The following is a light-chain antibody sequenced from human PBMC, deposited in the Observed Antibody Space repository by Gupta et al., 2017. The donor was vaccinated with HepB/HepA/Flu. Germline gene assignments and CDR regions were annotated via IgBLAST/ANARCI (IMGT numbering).Light chain of an antibody. CDR1: SSDVADYVY. CDR2: DVT. J-gene: IGLJ1*01. V-gene: IGLV2-14*03. Sequence: QSALTQSASVSGSPGQSITISCTVTSSDVADYVYFSWYRQHPGKAPELMIYDVTTRPSGVSNRFSGSKPGDTASLTISGLQADDEAHYYCTSYTRRNTLVFGTGTQVTVL. CDR3: TSYTRRNTLV.